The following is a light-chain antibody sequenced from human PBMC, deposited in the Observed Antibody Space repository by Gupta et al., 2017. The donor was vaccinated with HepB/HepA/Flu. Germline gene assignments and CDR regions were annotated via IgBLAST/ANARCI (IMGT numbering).Light chain of an antibody. CDR3: QKYNNAPWT. CDR2: AAS. Sequence: DIQMTQSPSSLSASVGDRVTITCRASQGISNYIAWYQQKPGKVPKLLIYAASTLQSGVPSRFSGSGSGTDFTLTISSLQPEDVATYYCQKYNNAPWTFGQGTKVEIK. J-gene: IGKJ1*01. V-gene: IGKV1-27*01. CDR1: QGISNY.